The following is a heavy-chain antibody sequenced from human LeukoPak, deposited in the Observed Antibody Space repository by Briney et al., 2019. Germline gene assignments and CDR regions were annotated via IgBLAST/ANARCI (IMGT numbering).Heavy chain of an antibody. CDR2: ISSSGSTI. Sequence: SLRLSCAASGFTFSDYYMSWIRQAPGKGREGVSYISSSGSTISYADSVKGRFTISRHNAKNSLHLQMNSLRAEDTAVYYCARDPSYGGVGWFDPWGQGTLVTVSS. CDR3: ARDPSYGGVGWFDP. CDR1: GFTFSDYY. V-gene: IGHV3-11*01. D-gene: IGHD5-18*01. J-gene: IGHJ5*02.